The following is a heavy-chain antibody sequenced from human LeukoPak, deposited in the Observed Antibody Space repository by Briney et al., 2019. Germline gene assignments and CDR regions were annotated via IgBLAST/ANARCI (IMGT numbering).Heavy chain of an antibody. V-gene: IGHV1-18*01. CDR3: ARGGSRVVTYGNFDY. D-gene: IGHD2-21*02. CDR1: GYTFTSYG. CDR2: ISAYNGDT. Sequence: ASVKVSCTASGYTFTSYGISWVRQAPGQGLEWMGWISAYNGDTNYAQNLQGRVTMTTDTSTSTAYMELRSLRSDDSAVYYCARGGSRVVTYGNFDYWGQGTLVTVSS. J-gene: IGHJ4*02.